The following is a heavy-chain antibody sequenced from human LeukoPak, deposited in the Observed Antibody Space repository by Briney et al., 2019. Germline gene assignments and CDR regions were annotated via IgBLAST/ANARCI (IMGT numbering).Heavy chain of an antibody. J-gene: IGHJ4*02. V-gene: IGHV3-21*01. CDR1: GFIFSSYS. CDR2: MSSSSSYI. Sequence: GGSLRLSCAASGFIFSSYSMNWVRQAPGKGLEWVSSMSSSSSYIYYADSLKGRFTISRDNAKNSLYLQMNSLRAEDTAVYFCASSTSRAGGPGGHSFDYWGQGTLVTVSS. D-gene: IGHD2-2*01. CDR3: ASSTSRAGGPGGHSFDY.